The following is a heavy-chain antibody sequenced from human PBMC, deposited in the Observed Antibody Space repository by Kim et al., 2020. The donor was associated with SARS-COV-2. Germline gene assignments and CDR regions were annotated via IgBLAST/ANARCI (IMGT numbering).Heavy chain of an antibody. CDR3: ARDHSGWWDAFDI. V-gene: IGHV1-2*02. J-gene: IGHJ3*02. D-gene: IGHD6-19*01. Sequence: YEQKFQGRVTMTRDTSISTAYMELSRLRSDDTAVYYCARDHSGWWDAFDIWGQGTMVTVSS.